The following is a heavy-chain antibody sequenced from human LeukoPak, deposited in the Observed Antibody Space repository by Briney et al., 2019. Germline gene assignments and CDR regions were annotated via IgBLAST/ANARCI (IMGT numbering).Heavy chain of an antibody. Sequence: SGGSLRLSCAASGFTFSNYNMNWVRQAPGKGLEWVSSITSTSSYIYYADSVKGRFTISRDNAENSLYLQMNSLRAEDTAVYYCARDPYSGSYGDYYYYYYMDVWGKGTTVTISS. J-gene: IGHJ6*03. CDR2: ITSTSSYI. CDR3: ARDPYSGSYGDYYYYYYMDV. D-gene: IGHD1-26*01. V-gene: IGHV3-21*01. CDR1: GFTFSNYN.